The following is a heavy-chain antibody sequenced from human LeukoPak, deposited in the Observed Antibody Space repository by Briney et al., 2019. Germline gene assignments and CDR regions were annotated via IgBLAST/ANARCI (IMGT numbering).Heavy chain of an antibody. J-gene: IGHJ5*02. CDR2: ISHSGST. V-gene: IGHV4-34*01. CDR3: TRNSWFDP. CDR1: GGSLSGYY. Sequence: SETLSLTCGVYGGSLSGYYWSWIRQPPGKGLEWIGEISHSGSTNYNPSFSSRITISIDMSKNQLSLKLTSVTAADTAVYYCTRNSWFDPWGQGTLVTVSS.